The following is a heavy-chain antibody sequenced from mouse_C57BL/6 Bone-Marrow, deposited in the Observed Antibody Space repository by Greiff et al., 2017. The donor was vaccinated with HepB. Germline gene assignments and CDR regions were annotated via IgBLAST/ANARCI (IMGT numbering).Heavy chain of an antibody. CDR2: IDPEDGDT. J-gene: IGHJ2*01. D-gene: IGHD1-1*01. Sequence: VQLQQSGAELVRPGASVKLSCTASGFNIKDYYMHWVKQRPEQGLEWIGRIDPEDGDTEYAQKFKGKATMTADTSSNTAYLQLSSLTSEDTAVYYCTTAYYYGSSYLDFDYWGQGTTLTVSS. CDR1: GFNIKDYY. V-gene: IGHV14-1*01. CDR3: TTAYYYGSSYLDFDY.